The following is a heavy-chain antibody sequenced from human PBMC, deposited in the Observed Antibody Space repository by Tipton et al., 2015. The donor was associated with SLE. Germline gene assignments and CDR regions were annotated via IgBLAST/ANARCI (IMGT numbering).Heavy chain of an antibody. CDR2: INHSGST. Sequence: GSLRLSCAASGFTFSSYGMHWVRQAPGKGLEWIGEINHSGSTNYNPSLKSRVTISVDTSKNQFSLKLSSVTAADTAVYYCAREKDGSGSYSLDWGQGTLVTVSS. CDR3: AREKDGSGSYSLD. CDR1: GFTFSSYG. J-gene: IGHJ4*02. D-gene: IGHD3-10*01. V-gene: IGHV4-34*01.